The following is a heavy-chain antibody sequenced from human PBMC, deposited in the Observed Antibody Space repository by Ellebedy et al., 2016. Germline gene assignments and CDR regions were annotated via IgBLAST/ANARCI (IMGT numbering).Heavy chain of an antibody. CDR1: GFTFSDYS. CDR2: ISSGGTYI. CDR3: ARGDIVLVPAADFDS. Sequence: GGSLRLSXAASGFTFSDYSVHWVRQAPGKGLEWVSVISSGGTYIYYADSVKGRFTISRDNAKKSVSLQMSSLRAEDTAVYYCARGDIVLVPAADFDSWGQGTLVTVSS. D-gene: IGHD2-2*01. J-gene: IGHJ4*02. V-gene: IGHV3-21*01.